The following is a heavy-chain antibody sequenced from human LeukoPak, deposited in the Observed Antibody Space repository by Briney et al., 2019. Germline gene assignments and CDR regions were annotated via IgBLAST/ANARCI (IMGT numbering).Heavy chain of an antibody. J-gene: IGHJ4*02. CDR3: ERTGYDILTGYYLTFDY. Sequence: PSETLSLTCTVSGGSISSYYWSWIRQPPGKGLEWIGYIYYSGSTNYNPSLKSRVTISVDTSKNQFSLKLSSVTAADTAVYYCERTGYDILTGYYLTFDYWGQGTLVTVPS. V-gene: IGHV4-59*01. D-gene: IGHD3-9*01. CDR1: GGSISSYY. CDR2: IYYSGST.